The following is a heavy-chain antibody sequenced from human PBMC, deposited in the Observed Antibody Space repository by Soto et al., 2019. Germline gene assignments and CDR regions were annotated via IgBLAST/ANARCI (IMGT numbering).Heavy chain of an antibody. Sequence: GGSLRLSCAGSGFTFSSFGIHWVRQAPGKGLEWVAVMAYDGSNEYYADSVRGRFTISRDNSKSTVYLQMNSLRPEDTAVYYCAKNTVGLSRYYYYGMDVWGQGTTVTVSS. V-gene: IGHV3-30*18. CDR2: MAYDGSNE. CDR1: GFTFSSFG. D-gene: IGHD5-12*01. J-gene: IGHJ6*02. CDR3: AKNTVGLSRYYYYGMDV.